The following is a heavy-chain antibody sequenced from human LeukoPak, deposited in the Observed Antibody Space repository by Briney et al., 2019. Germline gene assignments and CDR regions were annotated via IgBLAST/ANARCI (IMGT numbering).Heavy chain of an antibody. J-gene: IGHJ4*02. CDR1: GFTFSTYG. CDR2: IRYDGSNK. D-gene: IGHD3-22*01. CDR3: AKMYYYDSSGYYSNPNVLFSFDY. V-gene: IGHV3-30*02. Sequence: GGSLRLSCAASGFTFSTYGMHWVRQAPGKGLEWVAFIRYDGSNKYYPDSVKGRFTISRGNSKNTLYLQMNSLRAEDTAVYYCAKMYYYDSSGYYSNPNVLFSFDYWGQGTLVTVSS.